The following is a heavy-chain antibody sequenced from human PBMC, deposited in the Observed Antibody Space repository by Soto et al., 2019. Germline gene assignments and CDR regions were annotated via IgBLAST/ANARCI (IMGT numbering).Heavy chain of an antibody. CDR1: GYTFTSYG. CDR2: ISAYKGNT. CDR3: ARDLDDRWGGARYYYGMDV. J-gene: IGHJ6*02. V-gene: IGHV1-18*01. D-gene: IGHD3-10*01. Sequence: QVQLVQSGAEVMKPGASVKVSCKASGYTFTSYGISWVRQAPGQGLEWMGWISAYKGNTNYAQKLQGRVTMNTDKSTSTAYMERRRLRSDDTAVYYCARDLDDRWGGARYYYGMDVWGQGTTVTVSS.